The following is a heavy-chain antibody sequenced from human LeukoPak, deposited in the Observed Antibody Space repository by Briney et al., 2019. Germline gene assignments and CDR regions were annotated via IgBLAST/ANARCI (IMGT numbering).Heavy chain of an antibody. CDR1: GFTVSSNY. Sequence: GGSLRLSCAASGFTVSSNYMSWVRQAPGKGLEWVSVIYSGGSTYYADSVKGRFTISRDNSKNTLYLQMNGLRAEDTAVYYCARVEWFGGDIDYWGQGTLVTVSS. J-gene: IGHJ4*02. CDR2: IYSGGST. D-gene: IGHD3-10*01. CDR3: ARVEWFGGDIDY. V-gene: IGHV3-66*01.